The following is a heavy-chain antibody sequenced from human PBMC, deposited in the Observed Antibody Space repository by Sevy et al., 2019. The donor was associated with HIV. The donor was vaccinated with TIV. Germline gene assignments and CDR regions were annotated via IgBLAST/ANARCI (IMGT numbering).Heavy chain of an antibody. V-gene: IGHV2-5*01. J-gene: IGHJ5*02. CDR3: AQGVYGDFVDWFDP. CDR2: ICWNDKK. CDR1: GFSLTTSGVG. D-gene: IGHD4-17*01. Sequence: SGPTLVNPTQTLTLTCTFSGFSLTTSGVGVGWVRQPPGKALEWLAVICWNDKKHYSPSLKSRLTITKDTSKSQVVLTMTNVAPVDTATYYCAQGVYGDFVDWFDPWGQGILVTVSS.